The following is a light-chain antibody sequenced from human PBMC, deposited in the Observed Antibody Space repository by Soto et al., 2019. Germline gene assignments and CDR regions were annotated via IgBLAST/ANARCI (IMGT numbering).Light chain of an antibody. J-gene: IGKJ4*01. CDR2: DAS. CDR1: QSVSRY. V-gene: IGKV3-11*01. Sequence: EIVLTQSPATLSLSPGERATLSCKASQSVSRYLAWYQQKSGQAPRLLIYDASNRATGIPARFSGSGSGTHFYLTISSLEPEDFAVYYCQQRSDWPPLTFVGGTEVEIK. CDR3: QQRSDWPPLT.